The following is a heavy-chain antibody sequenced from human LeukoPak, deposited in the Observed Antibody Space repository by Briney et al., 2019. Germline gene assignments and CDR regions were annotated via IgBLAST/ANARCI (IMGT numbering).Heavy chain of an antibody. CDR2: IYYSGST. CDR3: ARLGSATYDY. CDR1: GGSFSGDG. J-gene: IGHJ4*02. V-gene: IGHV4-59*08. Sequence: SETRSLAFSVAGGSFSGDGWKWIRQRPGKGLEWIGHIYYSGSTNYHPSLKSRVTISLDTSKNRFSLKLSSVTAADTAVYYCARLGSATYDYWGQGTLVTVSS. D-gene: IGHD1-26*01.